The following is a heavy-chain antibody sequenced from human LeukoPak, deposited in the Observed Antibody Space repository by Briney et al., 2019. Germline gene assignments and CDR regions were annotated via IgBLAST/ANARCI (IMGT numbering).Heavy chain of an antibody. CDR1: GGSISGYF. Sequence: SETLSLTCTVSGGSISGYFWSWIRQPAGKGLEWIGRIYSSGSNNYNPSLKSRVTMSLDTSKNHLSLNLSSVTAADTAVYYRAREPTSGREPTSGRPLDYWRQGTLVTVSS. J-gene: IGHJ4*02. D-gene: IGHD5-12*01. CDR3: AREPTSGREPTSGRPLDY. V-gene: IGHV4-4*07. CDR2: IYSSGSN.